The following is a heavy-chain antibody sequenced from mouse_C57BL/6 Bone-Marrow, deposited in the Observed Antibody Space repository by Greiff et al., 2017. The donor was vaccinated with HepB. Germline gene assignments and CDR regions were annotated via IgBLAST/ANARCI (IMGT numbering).Heavy chain of an antibody. CDR3: ARLHY. CDR2: ISDGGSYT. J-gene: IGHJ2*01. V-gene: IGHV5-4*01. Sequence: EVQVVESGGGLVKPGGSLKLSCAASGFTFSSYAMSWVRQTPEKRLEWVATISDGGSYTYYPDNVKGRFTISRDNAKNNLYLQMSHLKSEDTAMYYCARLHYWGQGTTLTVSS. CDR1: GFTFSSYA.